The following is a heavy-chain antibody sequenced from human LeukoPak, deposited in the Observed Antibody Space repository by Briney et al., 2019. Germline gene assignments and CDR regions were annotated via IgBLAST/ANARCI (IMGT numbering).Heavy chain of an antibody. D-gene: IGHD2-15*01. CDR1: GGSFSGYY. Sequence: SETLSLTCAVYGGSFSGYYWSWIRQPPGKGLEWIGEINHRGSTNYNPSLKSRVTISVDTSKNQSSLKLSSVTAADTAVYYCARVLSRRYCSGGSCYLYYFDYWGQGTLVTVSS. CDR2: INHRGST. J-gene: IGHJ4*02. V-gene: IGHV4-34*01. CDR3: ARVLSRRYCSGGSCYLYYFDY.